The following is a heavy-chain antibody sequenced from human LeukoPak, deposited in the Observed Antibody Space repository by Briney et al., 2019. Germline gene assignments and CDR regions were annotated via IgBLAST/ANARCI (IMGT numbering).Heavy chain of an antibody. D-gene: IGHD4-17*01. V-gene: IGHV3-23*01. CDR1: GFTFSAYG. Sequence: GGSLRLSCAASGFTFSAYGMSWVRQAPGKGLGWVSHISDTVRDTWYANSVKGRFIISRDNSRDTVYLQMSSLRPEDTALYFCAKDNYGGIFASWGQGTLVTVSS. CDR3: AKDNYGGIFAS. J-gene: IGHJ4*02. CDR2: ISDTVRDT.